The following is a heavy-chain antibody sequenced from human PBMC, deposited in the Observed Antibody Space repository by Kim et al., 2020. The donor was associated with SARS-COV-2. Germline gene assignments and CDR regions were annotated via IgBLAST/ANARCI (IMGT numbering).Heavy chain of an antibody. J-gene: IGHJ1*01. Sequence: YADSVKGRFTISRDNSKDTLYLQMNSLRVEDTAVYYCAKGSMPGPKYFQHWGQGTLVTVSS. D-gene: IGHD2-2*01. V-gene: IGHV3-23*01. CDR3: AKGSMPGPKYFQH.